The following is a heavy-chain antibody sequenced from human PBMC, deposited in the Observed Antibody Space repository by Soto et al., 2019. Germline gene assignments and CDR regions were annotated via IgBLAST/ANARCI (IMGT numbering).Heavy chain of an antibody. J-gene: IGHJ4*02. CDR2: ISYDGSNK. Sequence: GGSLRLSCAASGFTFSHYGIHWVRQAPGKGLEWLAVISYDGSNKHYADSVKGRFTVSRDNSKNTLYLQMNSLRAEDTAAYFCARYSGKYKGTIDDWGQGTLVTVSS. CDR1: GFTFSHYG. CDR3: ARYSGKYKGTIDD. D-gene: IGHD1-26*01. V-gene: IGHV3-30*03.